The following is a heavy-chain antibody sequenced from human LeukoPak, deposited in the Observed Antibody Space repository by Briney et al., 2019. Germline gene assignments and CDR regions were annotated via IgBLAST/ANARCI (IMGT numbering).Heavy chain of an antibody. CDR1: GFTFTDYW. V-gene: IGHV3-7*01. CDR2: IRQDGGEK. D-gene: IGHD6-13*01. Sequence: GGSLRLSCAVSGFTFTDYWMNWVRQAPGKGLEWVASIRQDGGEKSYVDSVKGRFTISRDNTKSSLYIQINSLRAEDTAVYYCARDGTAAGLYFDLWGQGTLVTVSS. CDR3: ARDGTAAGLYFDL. J-gene: IGHJ4*01.